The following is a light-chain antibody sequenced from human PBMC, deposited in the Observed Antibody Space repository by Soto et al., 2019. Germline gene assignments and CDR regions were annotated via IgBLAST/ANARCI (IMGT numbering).Light chain of an antibody. Sequence: DIQMTHSPSSLSASVGDRVTITCRPSQGISNSLAWYQQKPGKVPKLLIHAASTLQSGVPSRFSGSGSGTDFTLTISSLQPEDVATYYCQKYDSAPTFGPGPRWIS. CDR2: AAS. CDR3: QKYDSAPT. V-gene: IGKV1-27*01. J-gene: IGKJ1*01. CDR1: QGISNS.